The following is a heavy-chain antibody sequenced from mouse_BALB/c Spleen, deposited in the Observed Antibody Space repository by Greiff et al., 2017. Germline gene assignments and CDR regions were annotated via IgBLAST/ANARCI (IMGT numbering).Heavy chain of an antibody. J-gene: IGHJ2*01. CDR3: ARDGGNYYFDY. Sequence: EVQLVESGGGLVKPGGSLKLSCAASGFTFSSYAMSWVRQSPEKRLEWVAEISSGGSYTYYPDTVTGRFTISRDNAKNTLYLEMSSLRSEDTAMYYCARDGGNYYFDYWGQGTTLTVSS. D-gene: IGHD1-1*02. V-gene: IGHV5-9-4*01. CDR2: ISSGGSYT. CDR1: GFTFSSYA.